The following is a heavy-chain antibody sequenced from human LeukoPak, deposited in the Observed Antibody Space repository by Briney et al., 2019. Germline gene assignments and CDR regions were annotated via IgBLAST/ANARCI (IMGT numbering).Heavy chain of an antibody. CDR3: ARGEHSSFDY. CDR2: IKEDGSEK. V-gene: IGHV3-7*01. J-gene: IGHJ4*02. D-gene: IGHD6-6*01. Sequence: GGSLRLSCAATGFTVSSNYTSWVRQAPGKGLEWVANIKEDGSEKYYVDSVKGRFTISRDNAKNSLYLQMNSLRAEDTAVYYCARGEHSSFDYWGQGTLVTVSS. CDR1: GFTVSSNY.